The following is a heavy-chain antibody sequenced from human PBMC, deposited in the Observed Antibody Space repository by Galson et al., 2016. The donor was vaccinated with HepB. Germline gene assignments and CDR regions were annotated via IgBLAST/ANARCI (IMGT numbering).Heavy chain of an antibody. D-gene: IGHD3-10*01. CDR1: GFTFSSYA. Sequence: SLRLSCAASGFTFSSYAMDWVRQAPRKGLEWVSGISWNSGSIGYADSVKGRFTISRDNAKNSLYLQMNSLRAEDTALYYCAKDMTTMVRGVMHYWGQGTLVTVSS. V-gene: IGHV3-9*01. J-gene: IGHJ4*02. CDR2: ISWNSGSI. CDR3: AKDMTTMVRGVMHY.